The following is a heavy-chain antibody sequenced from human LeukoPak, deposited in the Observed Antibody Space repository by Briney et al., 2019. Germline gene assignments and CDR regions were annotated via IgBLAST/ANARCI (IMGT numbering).Heavy chain of an antibody. Sequence: GGSLRLSCAASGFTFSSYAMSWVRQAPGKGLEWVSAISGSGSTIYYADSVKGRFTISRDNAKNSLYLQMNSLRAEDTAVYYCATGPAAMRVSGAFDIWGQGTMVTVSS. CDR1: GFTFSSYA. D-gene: IGHD2-2*01. CDR2: ISGSGSTI. CDR3: ATGPAAMRVSGAFDI. V-gene: IGHV3-23*01. J-gene: IGHJ3*02.